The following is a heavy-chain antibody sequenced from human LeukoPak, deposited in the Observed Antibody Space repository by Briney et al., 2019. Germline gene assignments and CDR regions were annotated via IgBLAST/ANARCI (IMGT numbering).Heavy chain of an antibody. J-gene: IGHJ6*02. CDR2: IIPILGIA. V-gene: IGHV1-69*04. CDR3: ARDWYGSGKYYYGMDV. D-gene: IGHD3-10*01. CDR1: GGTFSSYA. Sequence: SVKVSSKASGGTFSSYAISWVRQAPGQGLEWMGRIIPILGIANYAQKFQGRVTITADKSTSTAYMELSSLRSGDTAVYYCARDWYGSGKYYYGMDVWGQGTTVTVSS.